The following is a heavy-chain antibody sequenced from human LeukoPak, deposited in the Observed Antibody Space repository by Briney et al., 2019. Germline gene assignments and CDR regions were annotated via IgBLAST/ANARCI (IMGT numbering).Heavy chain of an antibody. Sequence: GGSLRLSCAASGFTFSSYAMQWVRQARGKGLEWVAVISYDGSNKYYADSVKGRFTISRDNSKNTLYLQMNSLRAEDTAVYYCAREPIVVVVALDYWGQGTLVTVSS. V-gene: IGHV3-30-3*01. J-gene: IGHJ4*02. CDR1: GFTFSSYA. CDR2: ISYDGSNK. D-gene: IGHD2-15*01. CDR3: AREPIVVVVALDY.